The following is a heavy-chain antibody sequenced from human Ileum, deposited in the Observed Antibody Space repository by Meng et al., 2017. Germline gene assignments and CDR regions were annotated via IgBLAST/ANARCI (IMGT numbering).Heavy chain of an antibody. Sequence: ASVKVSCKTSGYSFAYYFIHWLRQAPGQGLEWVGSINPNSGGTNLAQKFQGRVTMTRDTSINTAYMELTSLISDDTAVYFCALITVAGRGFDYWGQGKRVT. D-gene: IGHD6-19*01. J-gene: IGHJ4*02. V-gene: IGHV1-2*02. CDR3: ALITVAGRGFDY. CDR1: GYSFAYYF. CDR2: INPNSGGT.